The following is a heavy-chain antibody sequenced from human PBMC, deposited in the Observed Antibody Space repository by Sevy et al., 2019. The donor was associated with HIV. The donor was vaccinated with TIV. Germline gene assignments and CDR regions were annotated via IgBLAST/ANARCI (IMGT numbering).Heavy chain of an antibody. CDR2: IYSGGST. J-gene: IGHJ3*02. D-gene: IGHD3-22*01. V-gene: IGHV3-66*01. CDR1: GFTVSSNY. CDR3: ASRHYYDSRDAFDI. Sequence: GGSLRLSCAASGFTVSSNYMSWIRQAPGKGLEWVSVIYSGGSTYYADSVKGRFTISRDNSKNTLYLQMNSLRAEDTAVYYCASRHYYDSRDAFDIWGQWTMVTVSS.